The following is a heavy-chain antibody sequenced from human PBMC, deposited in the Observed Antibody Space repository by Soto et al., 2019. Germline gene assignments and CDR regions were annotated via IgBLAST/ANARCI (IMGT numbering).Heavy chain of an antibody. D-gene: IGHD2-2*01. Sequence: PGESLKISCKGSGYSFTSYWISWVRQMPGKGLEWMGRIDPSDSYTNYSPSFQGHVTISADKSISTAYLQWSSLKASDTAMYYCARRSGPYCSSTSCYSYNNYYYYYGMEFWGQGTTVTVSS. CDR2: IDPSDSYT. V-gene: IGHV5-10-1*01. CDR3: ARRSGPYCSSTSCYSYNNYYYYYGMEF. J-gene: IGHJ6*02. CDR1: GYSFTSYW.